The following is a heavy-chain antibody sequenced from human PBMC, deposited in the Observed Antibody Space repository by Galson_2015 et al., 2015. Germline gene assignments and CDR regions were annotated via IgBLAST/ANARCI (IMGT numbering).Heavy chain of an antibody. J-gene: IGHJ6*02. CDR1: GFSLSTSGMC. CDR3: ARMATAVAGTRYYYGMDV. D-gene: IGHD6-19*01. V-gene: IGHV2-70*01. CDR2: IDWDDDK. Sequence: PALVKPTQPLTLACTFSGFSLSTSGMCVSWICQPPGKALEWLALIDWDDDKYYSTSLKTRLTISKDTSKNQVVLTMTNMDPVDTATYYCARMATAVAGTRYYYGMDVWGQGTTVTVSS.